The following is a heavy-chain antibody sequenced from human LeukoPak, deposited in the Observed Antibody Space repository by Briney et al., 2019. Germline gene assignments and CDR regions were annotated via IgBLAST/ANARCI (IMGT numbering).Heavy chain of an antibody. V-gene: IGHV3-21*01. D-gene: IGHD3-10*01. J-gene: IGHJ4*02. Sequence: GGSLRLSCAASGFTFSSYSMNWVRQAPGKGLGWVSSINSRSDYIYYADSVKGRFTVSRDNAKNSLYLQMNSLRAEDTALYYCVRALYGSGYYYPFDFWGQGTLVTVSS. CDR1: GFTFSSYS. CDR2: INSRSDYI. CDR3: VRALYGSGYYYPFDF.